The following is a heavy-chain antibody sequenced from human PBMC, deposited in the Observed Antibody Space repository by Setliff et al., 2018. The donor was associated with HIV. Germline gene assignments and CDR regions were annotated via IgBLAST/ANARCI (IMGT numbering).Heavy chain of an antibody. J-gene: IGHJ6*01. CDR3: AILDVDTTMVIYYGMDV. V-gene: IGHV3-48*03. CDR1: GFTFSSYE. CDR2: ISSSGSTV. D-gene: IGHD5-18*01. Sequence: PGGSLRLSCAASGFTFSSYEMNWVRQAPGKGLEWISYISSSGSTVYYADSAKGRFTISRDNAKNSLYLQMNSLRAEDTAVYYCAILDVDTTMVIYYGMDV.